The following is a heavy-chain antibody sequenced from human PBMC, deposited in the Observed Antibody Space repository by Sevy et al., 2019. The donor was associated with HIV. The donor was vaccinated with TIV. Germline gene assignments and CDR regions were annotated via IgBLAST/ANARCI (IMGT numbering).Heavy chain of an antibody. Sequence: GGSLRLSCAASGFTFSSYAMSWVRQAPGKGLEWVSAISGSGGSTYYADSVKGRVTITRDNSKNTLYLQMNSLRAEDTAVYYCAKDRDGYNSYDYWGQGTLVTVSS. CDR2: ISGSGGST. CDR1: GFTFSSYA. V-gene: IGHV3-23*01. J-gene: IGHJ4*02. D-gene: IGHD5-12*01. CDR3: AKDRDGYNSYDY.